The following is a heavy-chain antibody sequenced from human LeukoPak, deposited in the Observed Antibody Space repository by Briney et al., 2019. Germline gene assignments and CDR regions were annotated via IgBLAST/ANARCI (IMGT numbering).Heavy chain of an antibody. Sequence: GGSLRLSCVVSGFTFSNAWMSWVRQVPGKGLEWVGRIKSTTDGGTTDYAAPVKGRFIISRDDSKNALFLQMNSLKIEDTALYYCATVRYCSGTSCSEGTDYFDAWGQGTLVTVSS. CDR3: ATVRYCSGTSCSEGTDYFDA. D-gene: IGHD2-2*01. V-gene: IGHV3-15*01. CDR2: IKSTTDGGTT. J-gene: IGHJ5*02. CDR1: GFTFSNAW.